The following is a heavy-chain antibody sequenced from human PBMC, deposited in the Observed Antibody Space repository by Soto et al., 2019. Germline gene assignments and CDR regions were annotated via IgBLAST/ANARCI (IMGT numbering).Heavy chain of an antibody. V-gene: IGHV4-59*01. CDR3: ARRYGASFDY. CDR1: CGSLSSYY. D-gene: IGHD4-17*01. J-gene: IGHJ4*02. Sequence: SETPFPPRTVFCGSLSSYYWSWIRQPPGKGLEWIGYIYYSGSTNYNPSLKSRVTISVDTSKNQFSLKLSSVTAADTAVYYCARRYGASFDYWGQGTLVTVSS. CDR2: IYYSGST.